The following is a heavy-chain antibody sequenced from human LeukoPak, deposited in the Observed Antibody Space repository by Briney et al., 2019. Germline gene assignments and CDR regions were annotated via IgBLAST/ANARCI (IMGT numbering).Heavy chain of an antibody. CDR1: GFTFSRYW. CDR3: ATTRGFDY. Sequence: GGSLRLSCAASGFTFSRYWMSWVRQTPGKGLEWVANIKEDGGEKYYVVSVKGRFTISRDNAKSSLFLQMNSLRTEDTAVYYCATTRGFDYWGQGTLVTVSS. V-gene: IGHV3-7*03. CDR2: IKEDGGEK. D-gene: IGHD1-1*01. J-gene: IGHJ4*02.